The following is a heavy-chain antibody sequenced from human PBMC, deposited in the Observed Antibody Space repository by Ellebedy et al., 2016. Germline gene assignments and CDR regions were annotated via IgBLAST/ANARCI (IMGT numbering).Heavy chain of an antibody. D-gene: IGHD6-13*01. CDR1: GYTFTGYY. J-gene: IGHJ4*02. V-gene: IGHV1-2*02. CDR3: ARAQTAGIADIDY. CDR2: INPNSGDT. Sequence: ASVKVSCKASGYTFTGYYMHWVRQAPGQGLEWMGWINPNSGDTNYAQKLQGRVTMTTDTSTSTAYMELRSLRSDDTAVYYCARAQTAGIADIDYWGQGTLVTVSS.